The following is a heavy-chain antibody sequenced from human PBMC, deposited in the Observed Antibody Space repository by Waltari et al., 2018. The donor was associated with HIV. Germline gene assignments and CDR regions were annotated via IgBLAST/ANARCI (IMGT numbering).Heavy chain of an antibody. V-gene: IGHV1-8*01. CDR1: GYTFTSYD. CDR3: ARGRVQVRGAMYYFDY. CDR2: MNANSGNT. J-gene: IGHJ4*02. D-gene: IGHD3-10*01. Sequence: QVQLVQSGAEVKKPGASVKVSCMAYGYTFTSYDINWVRQVTGQGLEWMGWMNANSGNTGYPQKFQGRVTMTRNTSISTAYMELSSLRSEDTAVYYCARGRVQVRGAMYYFDYWGQGTLVTVSS.